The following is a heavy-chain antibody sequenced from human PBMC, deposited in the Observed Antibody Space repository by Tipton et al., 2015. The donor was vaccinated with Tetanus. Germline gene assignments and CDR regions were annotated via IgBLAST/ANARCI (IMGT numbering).Heavy chain of an antibody. CDR2: IYYSGST. CDR3: AMTTVTPYWCDP. V-gene: IGHV4-30-4*01. D-gene: IGHD4-17*01. CDR1: GGSISSGDYY. Sequence: LRLSCTVSGGSISSGDYYWSWIRQPPGKGLEWIGYIYYSGSTYYNPSLKSRVTISVDTSKNQFSLKLSSVTAADTAVYYCAMTTVTPYWCDPWGQGTLVTVSS. J-gene: IGHJ5*02.